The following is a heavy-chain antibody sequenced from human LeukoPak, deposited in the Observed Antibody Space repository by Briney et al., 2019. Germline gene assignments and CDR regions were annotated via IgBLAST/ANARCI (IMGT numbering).Heavy chain of an antibody. CDR2: IYYNERT. CDR1: GDSITSYY. Sequence: PSETLSLTCAVSGDSITSYYWTWIRQPPGKGLEWIGYIYYNERTSYNPSLKSRDTVSADPSKYQCSLKLTSVTAADTAVYYCARSHLRLGESSWGQGTLVTVSP. D-gene: IGHD3-16*02. CDR3: ARSHLRLGESS. J-gene: IGHJ4*02. V-gene: IGHV4-59*01.